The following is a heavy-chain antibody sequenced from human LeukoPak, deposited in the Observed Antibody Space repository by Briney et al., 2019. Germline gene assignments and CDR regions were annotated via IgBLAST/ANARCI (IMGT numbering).Heavy chain of an antibody. CDR1: GFTFSSYS. V-gene: IGHV3-21*01. CDR3: ARGVAAADIRFDY. D-gene: IGHD6-13*01. Sequence: GRSLRLSCAASGFTFSSYSMNWVRQAPGKGLEWVSSISSSSSYIYYADSVKGRFTISRDNAKNSLYLQMNSLRAEDTAVYYCARGVAAADIRFDYWGQGTLVTVSS. CDR2: ISSSSSYI. J-gene: IGHJ4*02.